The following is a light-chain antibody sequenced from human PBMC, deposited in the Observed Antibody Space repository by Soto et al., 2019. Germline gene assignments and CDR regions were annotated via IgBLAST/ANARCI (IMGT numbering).Light chain of an antibody. CDR3: LQDYNYPYT. V-gene: IGKV1-6*01. CDR2: AAS. CDR1: QGISSY. Sequence: IQMTQSPSFLSASVGDRVTITCRASQGISSYLAWYQQKPGKAPKLLIYAASTLQSGVPSRFSGSGSGTDFTLTISSLQPEDFATYYCLQDYNYPYTFGQGTKVDIK. J-gene: IGKJ2*01.